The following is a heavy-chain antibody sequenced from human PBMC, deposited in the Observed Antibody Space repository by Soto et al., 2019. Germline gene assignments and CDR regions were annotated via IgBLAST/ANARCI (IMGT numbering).Heavy chain of an antibody. D-gene: IGHD6-19*01. CDR3: AGGSGWPEDY. V-gene: IGHV3-7*04. CDR2: IEQDGRET. Sequence: EVQLVESGGGLVQPGGSLRLSCVVSGISFSNYWMNWVRQAPGKGPEWVANIEQDGRETNYVDSVKGRFTISRDNAKNSLYLQLNNLRGEATAMYYCAGGSGWPEDYWGQGTLVTVSS. J-gene: IGHJ4*02. CDR1: GISFSNYW.